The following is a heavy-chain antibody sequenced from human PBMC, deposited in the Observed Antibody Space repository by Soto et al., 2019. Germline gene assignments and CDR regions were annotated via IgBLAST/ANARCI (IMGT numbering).Heavy chain of an antibody. CDR3: ARDPWAADY. CDR1: GFTFSSYA. V-gene: IGHV3-23*01. CDR2: ISGSGGST. Sequence: GGSLRLSCAASGFTFSSYAMSWVRQAPGKGLEWVSAISGSGGSTFYADSVRGRFTISRDNSKNTVNLQMNSLRAEDTAVYYCARDPWAADYWGQGTLVTVSS. J-gene: IGHJ4*02. D-gene: IGHD3-16*01.